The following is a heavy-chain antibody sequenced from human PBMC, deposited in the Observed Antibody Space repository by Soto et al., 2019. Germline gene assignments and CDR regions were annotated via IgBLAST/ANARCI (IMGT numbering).Heavy chain of an antibody. CDR3: AREGYSYGYSFFDY. J-gene: IGHJ4*02. Sequence: GGSLRLSCAASGFTFSDHYMDWVRQAPGKGLEWVGRTRNKANSYTTEYAASVKGRFTISRDDSKNSLYLQMNSLKTEGTAVYYCAREGYSYGYSFFDYWGQGTLVTVSS. CDR2: TRNKANSYTT. V-gene: IGHV3-72*01. D-gene: IGHD5-18*01. CDR1: GFTFSDHY.